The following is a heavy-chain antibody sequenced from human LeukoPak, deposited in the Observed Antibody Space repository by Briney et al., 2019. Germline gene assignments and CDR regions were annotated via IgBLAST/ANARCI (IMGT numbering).Heavy chain of an antibody. V-gene: IGHV1-69*05. D-gene: IGHD6-13*01. CDR3: ASDGYSSSWYAFDI. J-gene: IGHJ3*02. CDR2: IIPIFGTA. Sequence: ASVKVSCKASGGTFSSYAISWVRQAPGQGLEWMGRIIPIFGTANYAQKFQVRVTITTDESTSTAYMELSSLRSEDTAVYYCASDGYSSSWYAFDIWGQGTMVTVSS. CDR1: GGTFSSYA.